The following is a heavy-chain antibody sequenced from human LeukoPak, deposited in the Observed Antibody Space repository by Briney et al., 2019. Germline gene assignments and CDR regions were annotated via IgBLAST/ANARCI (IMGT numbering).Heavy chain of an antibody. CDR2: INHSGST. CDR1: GGSFSGYY. V-gene: IGHV4-34*01. CDR3: ARGGSGWYNHDRKFDY. Sequence: SETLSLTCAVYGGSFSGYYWSWIRQPPGKGLEWIGEINHSGSTNYNPSLKSRVTISVDTSKNQFSLKLSSVTAADTAVYYCARGGSGWYNHDRKFDYWGQGTLVTVSS. J-gene: IGHJ4*02. D-gene: IGHD6-19*01.